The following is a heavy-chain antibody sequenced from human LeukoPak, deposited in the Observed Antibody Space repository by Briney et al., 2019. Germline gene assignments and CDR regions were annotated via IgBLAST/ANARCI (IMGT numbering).Heavy chain of an antibody. D-gene: IGHD3-3*01. CDR3: AKDALRFLEWLFFKGYMDV. J-gene: IGHJ6*03. CDR2: ISYDGSNK. CDR1: GFTFSSYG. Sequence: GRSLRLSCAASGFTFSSYGMHWVRQAPGKGLEWVAVISYDGSNKYYADSVKGRFTISRDNSKNTLYLQMNSLRAEDTAVYYCAKDALRFLEWLFFKGYMDVWGKGTTVTVSS. V-gene: IGHV3-30*18.